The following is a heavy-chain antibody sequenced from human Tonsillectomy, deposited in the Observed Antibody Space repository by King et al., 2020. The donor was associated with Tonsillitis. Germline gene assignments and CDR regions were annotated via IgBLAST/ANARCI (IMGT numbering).Heavy chain of an antibody. J-gene: IGHJ6*02. CDR2: IDWDDDK. Sequence: VTLKESGPALVKPTQTLTLTCTFSGFSLSTSGMCVSWIRQPPGKALEWLARIDWDDDKYYNTSLETRLTISKDTSKNQVVLTMTNMDPVDTATYYCARIKPGYFGSGSYHYFYGLDVWGQGTTVTVSS. CDR3: ARIKPGYFGSGSYHYFYGLDV. D-gene: IGHD3-10*01. V-gene: IGHV2-70*11. CDR1: GFSLSTSGMC.